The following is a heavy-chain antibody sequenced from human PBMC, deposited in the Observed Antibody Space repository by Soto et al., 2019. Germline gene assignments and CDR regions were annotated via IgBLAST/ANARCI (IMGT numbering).Heavy chain of an antibody. J-gene: IGHJ4*02. CDR3: ARGQWLPRGEY. D-gene: IGHD6-19*01. V-gene: IGHV4-34*02. CDR1: GGSFSGFF. Sequence: QVQLQQWGAGRLKPSETLSLTCAVHGGSFSGFFWTWIRQPPGKGLEWIGEINHSGSTNYNPSLKSRVTISVDTSETQFSLRLTSVTAADTAVYYCARGQWLPRGEYWGQGTLVTVSS. CDR2: INHSGST.